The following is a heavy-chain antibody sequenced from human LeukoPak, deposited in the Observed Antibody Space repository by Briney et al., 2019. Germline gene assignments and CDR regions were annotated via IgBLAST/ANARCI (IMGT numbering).Heavy chain of an antibody. D-gene: IGHD6-13*01. V-gene: IGHV1-2*02. Sequence: GASVKVSCKASGYTFTGYYMHWVRQAPGQGLEWMGWINPNSGGTNYAQKFQGRVTMTRDTSISTAYMELSRLRSDDTAAYYCARGTSAAGNPYYYYYYGMDVWGQGTTVTVSS. CDR1: GYTFTGYY. CDR3: ARGTSAAGNPYYYYYYGMDV. J-gene: IGHJ6*02. CDR2: INPNSGGT.